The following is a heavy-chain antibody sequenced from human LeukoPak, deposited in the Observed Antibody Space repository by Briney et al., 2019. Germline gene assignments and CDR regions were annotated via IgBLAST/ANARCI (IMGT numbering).Heavy chain of an antibody. D-gene: IGHD3-10*01. Sequence: SETLSLTCTVSGGPISTYSWMWIRQPPGKGLEWIGCQRNSGSTNYNPSLKSRVTMSLDTSKNLFSLKLSSVTAADTAVYYYARGDMMLRGVIDEMDPWGQGTLVTVSS. CDR2: QRNSGST. CDR1: GGPISTYS. CDR3: ARGDMMLRGVIDEMDP. J-gene: IGHJ5*02. V-gene: IGHV4-4*07.